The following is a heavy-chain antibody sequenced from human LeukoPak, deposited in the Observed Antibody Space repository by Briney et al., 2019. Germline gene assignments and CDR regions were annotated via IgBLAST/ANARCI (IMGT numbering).Heavy chain of an antibody. D-gene: IGHD4-11*01. J-gene: IGHJ4*02. CDR2: IYSGGET. CDR1: GDSISSSHYY. Sequence: SETLSLTCTVSGDSISSSHYYWGWIRQSPGKGLEWIGRIYSGGETHYNPSLNSRVTIFLDTSKNRFSLNLVSVTATDTAVYYCVRDYSNFVQGDWGQGTLVTVSS. CDR3: VRDYSNFVQGD. V-gene: IGHV4-39*02.